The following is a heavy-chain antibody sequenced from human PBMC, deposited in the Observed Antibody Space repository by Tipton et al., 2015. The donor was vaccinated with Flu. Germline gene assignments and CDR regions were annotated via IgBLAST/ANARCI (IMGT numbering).Heavy chain of an antibody. D-gene: IGHD1-26*01. Sequence: LRLSCTVSGGSINSYYWSWIRQPPGKGLEWIGYIYYSGSTTYNPSLKSRVTISVDTSKNQFSLKLRSVTAADTAIYYCARRAPNSGTFYFDYWGQGTLVTVSS. V-gene: IGHV4-59*08. CDR1: GGSINSYY. CDR2: IYYSGST. CDR3: ARRAPNSGTFYFDY. J-gene: IGHJ4*02.